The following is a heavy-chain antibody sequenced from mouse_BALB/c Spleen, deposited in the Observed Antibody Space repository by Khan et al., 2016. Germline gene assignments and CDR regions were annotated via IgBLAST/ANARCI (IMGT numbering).Heavy chain of an antibody. J-gene: IGHJ4*01. D-gene: IGHD1-2*01. CDR2: IFPGSGST. V-gene: IGHV1-77*01. CDR1: GYTFTDYY. CDR3: ARSYYGYFAMDD. Sequence: VQLQESGTELPRPGASVKLSCKASGYTFTDYYLHWVKQRTGQGLEWIGEIFPGSGSTYYNEKFKGKASLTADTSSSTAYMQLSSLTSEDSAVYFCARSYYGYFAMDDWGHGASVTVSS.